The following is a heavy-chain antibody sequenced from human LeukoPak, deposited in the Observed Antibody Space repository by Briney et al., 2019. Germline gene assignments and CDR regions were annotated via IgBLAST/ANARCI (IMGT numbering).Heavy chain of an antibody. D-gene: IGHD2/OR15-2a*01. Sequence: GGSLRLSCAASGVTFSSYWRSWVRQAPGKGLEWVANIKEDGSEKNYVDSVKGRFTISRDNAKNSLYLQMNSLRAEDTAVYYCARGGGRHVEYWGQGNLVTVSS. CDR1: GVTFSSYW. CDR2: IKEDGSEK. J-gene: IGHJ4*02. CDR3: ARGGGRHVEY. V-gene: IGHV3-7*05.